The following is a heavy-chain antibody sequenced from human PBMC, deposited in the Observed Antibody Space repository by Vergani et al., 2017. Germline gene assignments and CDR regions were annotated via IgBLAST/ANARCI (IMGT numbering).Heavy chain of an antibody. V-gene: IGHV5-51*03. J-gene: IGHJ3*02. CDR3: ASPRTGIAVAGTDLNAFDI. Sequence: EVQLVQSGAEVKKPGESLKISCKGSGYSFTSYWIGWVRQMPGKGLEWMGIIYPGDSDTRYSPSFQGQVTISADKSISTAYLQWSSLKASDTAMYYCASPRTGIAVAGTDLNAFDIWGQGTMVTVSS. D-gene: IGHD6-19*01. CDR2: IYPGDSDT. CDR1: GYSFTSYW.